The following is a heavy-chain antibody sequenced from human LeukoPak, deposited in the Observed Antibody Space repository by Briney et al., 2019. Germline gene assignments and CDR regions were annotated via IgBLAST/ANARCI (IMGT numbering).Heavy chain of an antibody. CDR1: GYTFTGYY. CDR3: ARGPSSGWSNFPHN. Sequence: ASVKVSCKASGYTFTGYYMHWVRQAPGQGLEWMGWINPNSGGTNYAQKFQGRVTMTRDTSISTAYMELSRLRSDDTAVYYCARGPSSGWSNFPHNWGHGTLVTVSS. J-gene: IGHJ4*01. D-gene: IGHD6-19*01. CDR2: INPNSGGT. V-gene: IGHV1-2*02.